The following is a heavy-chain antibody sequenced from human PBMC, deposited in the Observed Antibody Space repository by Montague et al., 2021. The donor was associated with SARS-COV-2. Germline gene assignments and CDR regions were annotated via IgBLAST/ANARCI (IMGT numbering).Heavy chain of an antibody. CDR2: LYSTGST. CDR3: ASIPTRLNTVRGVIDN. D-gene: IGHD3-10*01. CDR1: GGSISSYY. Sequence: SETLSLTCTVSGGSISSYYWSWIRQSAGKGLEWIGRLYSTGSTNYNSALEGRVTMSVDTSRNQFYLKLTSVTAADTAEYYCASIPTRLNTVRGVIDNWGQGVLVTVSS. V-gene: IGHV4-4*07. J-gene: IGHJ4*02.